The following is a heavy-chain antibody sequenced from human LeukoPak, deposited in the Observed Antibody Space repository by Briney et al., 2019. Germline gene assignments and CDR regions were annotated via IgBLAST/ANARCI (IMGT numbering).Heavy chain of an antibody. V-gene: IGHV4-39*01. CDR3: ERRDLRELDY. Sequence: SETLSLTCTVSGGSISSSTFYWGWIRQAPGKGLEWIGSIYSNGGTYYNPSLKSRVTISVDTSKNQFSLRLSSVTAADTAVYYCERRDLRELDYWGQGTLVTVSS. CDR2: IYSNGGT. D-gene: IGHD1-7*01. J-gene: IGHJ4*02. CDR1: GGSISSSTFY.